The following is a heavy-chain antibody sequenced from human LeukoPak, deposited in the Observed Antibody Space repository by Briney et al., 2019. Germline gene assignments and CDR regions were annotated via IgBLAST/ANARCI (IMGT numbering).Heavy chain of an antibody. CDR3: ARLPIFGVVITFDY. J-gene: IGHJ4*02. D-gene: IGHD3-3*01. CDR1: GGSISSSSYY. V-gene: IGHV4-39*01. CDR2: IYYSGST. Sequence: SETLSLTCTVSGGSISSSSYYWGWIRQPPGKGLEWIGSIYYSGSTYYNPSLKSRVTMSVDTSKNQFSLKLSSVTAADTAVNYCARLPIFGVVITFDYWGQGTLVTVSS.